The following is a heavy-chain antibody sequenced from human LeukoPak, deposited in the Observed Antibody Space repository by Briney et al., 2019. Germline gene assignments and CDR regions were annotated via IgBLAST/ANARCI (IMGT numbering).Heavy chain of an antibody. Sequence: GGSLRLSCAASGFTFSSYSMNWVRQAPGKGLEWVSSISSSRSYIYYADSVKGRFTISRDNAKNSLYLQMNSLRAEDTAVYYCARDVVVVAAVFYYWGQGTLVTVSS. V-gene: IGHV3-21*04. CDR1: GFTFSSYS. D-gene: IGHD2-15*01. CDR3: ARDVVVVAAVFYY. J-gene: IGHJ4*02. CDR2: ISSSRSYI.